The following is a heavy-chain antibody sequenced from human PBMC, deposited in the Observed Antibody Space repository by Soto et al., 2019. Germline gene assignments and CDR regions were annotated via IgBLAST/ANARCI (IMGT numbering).Heavy chain of an antibody. CDR3: TRDDSSSWYNGMDV. D-gene: IGHD6-13*01. Sequence: HPGGSLRLSCTASGFTFGDYAMSWFRQAPGKGLEWVGFIRSKAYGGTTEYAASVKGRFTISRDDSKSIAYLQMNSLKTEDTAVYYCTRDDSSSWYNGMDVWGQGTTVTVSS. V-gene: IGHV3-49*03. CDR1: GFTFGDYA. J-gene: IGHJ6*02. CDR2: IRSKAYGGTT.